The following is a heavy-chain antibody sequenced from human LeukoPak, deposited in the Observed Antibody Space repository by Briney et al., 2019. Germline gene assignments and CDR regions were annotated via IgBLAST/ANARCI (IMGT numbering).Heavy chain of an antibody. V-gene: IGHV4-34*01. CDR3: AKLTPNDY. D-gene: IGHD1-14*01. Sequence: SETLSLTCAVYGGSFGGYYWSWIRQPPGKGLEWIGEINHSGSTNYNPSLKSRVTISVDTSKNQFSLKLSSVTAADTAVYYCAKLTPNDYWGQGTLVTVSS. J-gene: IGHJ4*02. CDR1: GGSFGGYY. CDR2: INHSGST.